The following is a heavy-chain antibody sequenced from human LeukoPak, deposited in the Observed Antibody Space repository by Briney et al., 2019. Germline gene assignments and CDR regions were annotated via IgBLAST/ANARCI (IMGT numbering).Heavy chain of an antibody. J-gene: IGHJ4*02. CDR2: IIPIFGTA. CDR1: GYTLTELS. Sequence: SVKVSCKVSGYTLTELSMHWVRQAPGKGLEWMGGIIPIFGTANYAQKFQGRVTITADKSTSTAYMELSSLRSEDTAVYYCARDLQEGYFDYWGQGTLVTVSS. V-gene: IGHV1-69*06. CDR3: ARDLQEGYFDY.